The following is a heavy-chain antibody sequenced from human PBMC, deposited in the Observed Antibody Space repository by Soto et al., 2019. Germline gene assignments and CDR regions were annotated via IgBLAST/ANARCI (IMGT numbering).Heavy chain of an antibody. D-gene: IGHD1-7*01. J-gene: IGHJ4*02. CDR1: GGSISSGGYY. CDR3: ARHVPDRTTYYFDY. Sequence: SSETLSLTCTVSGGSISSGGYYWSWIRQHPGKGLEWIGYIYYSGSTYYNPSLKSRVTISVDTSKNQFSLKLSSVTAADTAVYYCARHVPDRTTYYFDYWGQGTLVTVSS. V-gene: IGHV4-31*03. CDR2: IYYSGST.